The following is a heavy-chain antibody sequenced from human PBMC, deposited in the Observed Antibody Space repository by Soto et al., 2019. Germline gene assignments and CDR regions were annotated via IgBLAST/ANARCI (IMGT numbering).Heavy chain of an antibody. D-gene: IGHD3-22*01. J-gene: IGHJ4*02. Sequence: EVQLVESGGGPVRPGGSLKLSCAASGFNFITYSLSWVRQAPGKGLEWVASISSSAVYIDYADSVKGRFTISRDNANNSLYLQMNSLRAEDTATYCCFRDGLDYYDTARLYFDTWGQGTLVTVSS. CDR1: GFNFITYS. CDR3: FRDGLDYYDTARLYFDT. CDR2: ISSSAVYI. V-gene: IGHV3-21*01.